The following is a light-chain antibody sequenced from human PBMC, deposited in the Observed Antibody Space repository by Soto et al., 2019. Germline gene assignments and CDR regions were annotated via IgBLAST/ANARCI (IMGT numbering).Light chain of an antibody. CDR3: AAWDDSLNGPV. CDR2: SND. CDR1: SSSIGSNT. V-gene: IGLV1-44*01. Sequence: QSVLTQPPSASETPGQRVTISCSGSSSSIGSNTVNWYQQLPGTAPKLLIYSNDQRPSGVPDRFSGSKSGTSASLAISGLQSEDEADYYCAAWDDSLNGPVFGGGTQLTVL. J-gene: IGLJ2*01.